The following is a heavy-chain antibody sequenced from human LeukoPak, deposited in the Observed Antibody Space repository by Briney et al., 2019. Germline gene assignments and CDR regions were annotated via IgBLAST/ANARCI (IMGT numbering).Heavy chain of an antibody. Sequence: SETLSLTCAVYGGSISRYYWNWVRQPPGQGLEWIGEINHSGSTNYNPSLKGRVTILVDTSKNQFALKLSSVTAADTAVYYCARDSITVTTFKSYYYGMDVWGQGTTVTVSS. CDR3: ARDSITVTTFKSYYYGMDV. D-gene: IGHD4-17*01. CDR2: INHSGST. CDR1: GGSISRYY. V-gene: IGHV4-34*01. J-gene: IGHJ6*02.